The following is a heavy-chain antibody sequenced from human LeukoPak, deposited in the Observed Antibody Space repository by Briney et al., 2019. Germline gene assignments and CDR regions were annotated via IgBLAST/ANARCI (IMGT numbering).Heavy chain of an antibody. J-gene: IGHJ4*02. D-gene: IGHD3-9*01. CDR1: GDSVSSSLYF. Sequence: SETLSLTCSVSGDSVSSSLYFWGWIRQPPGKGLGCLGNINSIGSSSDNPSLKSRVTMSVDTSKNQFSLKMTSVTAADTAVYYCARLSKGRYFDYIFDYWGQGTLVTVSS. CDR3: ARLSKGRYFDYIFDY. CDR2: INSIGSS. V-gene: IGHV4-39*01.